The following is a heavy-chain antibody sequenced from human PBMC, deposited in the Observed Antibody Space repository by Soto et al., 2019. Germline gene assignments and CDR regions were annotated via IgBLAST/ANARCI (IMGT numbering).Heavy chain of an antibody. CDR2: ISGNGSST. CDR1: GFTFSSDW. D-gene: IGHD3-3*01. CDR3: AKVSTIFGVVIITGPFDY. Sequence: GGSLRLSCAASGFTFSSDWMQWVRQAPGKGLEWVSHISGNGSSTSYADSVKGRFTISRDNAKNTLYLQMNSLRAEDTAVYYCAKVSTIFGVVIITGPFDYWGQGTLVTVSS. V-gene: IGHV3-74*01. J-gene: IGHJ4*02.